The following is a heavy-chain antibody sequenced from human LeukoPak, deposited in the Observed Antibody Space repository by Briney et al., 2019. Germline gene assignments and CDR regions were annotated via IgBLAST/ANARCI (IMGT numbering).Heavy chain of an antibody. CDR3: ARQLPTAAADTRGYFDY. CDR2: IFFGGST. Sequence: SETLSLTCSVSGGYIGNGDYYWGWIRQAPGKGLEWIGSIFFGGSTHYNPSLKSRATISVDTSKNQFSLKLTSVTAADAAMYYCARQLPTAAADTRGYFDYWGQGTVVTVSS. D-gene: IGHD6-25*01. CDR1: GGYIGNGDYY. J-gene: IGHJ4*01. V-gene: IGHV4-39*01.